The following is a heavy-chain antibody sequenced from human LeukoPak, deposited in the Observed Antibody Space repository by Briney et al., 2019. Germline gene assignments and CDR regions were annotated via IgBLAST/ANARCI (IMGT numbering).Heavy chain of an antibody. CDR2: TRYDGSNK. CDR1: GFTFSSYG. D-gene: IGHD5-18*01. J-gene: IGHJ4*02. CDR3: AKPPLDDSFAFDY. V-gene: IGHV3-30*02. Sequence: GGSLRLSCAASGFTFSSYGMHWVRQAPGKGLEWVSLTRYDGSNKYYADSVKGRFTISRDNSKNTLYLQMNSLRSEDTAVYYCAKPPLDDSFAFDYWGQGTLVTVSS.